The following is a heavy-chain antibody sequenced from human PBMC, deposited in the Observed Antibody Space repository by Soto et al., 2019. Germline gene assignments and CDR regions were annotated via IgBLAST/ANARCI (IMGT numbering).Heavy chain of an antibody. CDR3: ARLVGAAAGRFDP. Sequence: QEQLVESGGGVVQPGTSLRLSCVASGFTFNSYGMHWVRQAPGKGLEWVAAIWFDGSDKYYADSVKGRFTISRDNSKNTLYRQMNSLRAEDTGVYYCARLVGAAAGRFDPWGQGTLVIVSS. D-gene: IGHD6-13*01. CDR2: IWFDGSDK. V-gene: IGHV3-33*01. CDR1: GFTFNSYG. J-gene: IGHJ5*02.